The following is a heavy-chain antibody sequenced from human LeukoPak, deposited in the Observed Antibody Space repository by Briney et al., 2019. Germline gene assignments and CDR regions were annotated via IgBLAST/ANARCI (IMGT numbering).Heavy chain of an antibody. CDR2: ISYDGSNK. CDR3: ARSETAMGSWFDP. V-gene: IGHV3-30-3*01. Sequence: GGSLRLSCAASGFTFSSYAMHWVRQAPGKGLEWVAVISYDGSNKYYADSVKGRFTISRDNAKNSLYLQMNSLRAEDTAVYYCARSETAMGSWFDPWGQGTLVTVSS. CDR1: GFTFSSYA. D-gene: IGHD5-18*01. J-gene: IGHJ5*02.